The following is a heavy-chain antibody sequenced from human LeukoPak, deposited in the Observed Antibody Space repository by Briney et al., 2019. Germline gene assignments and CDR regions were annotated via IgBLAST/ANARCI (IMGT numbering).Heavy chain of an antibody. J-gene: IGHJ4*02. CDR2: IYYSGTT. CDR1: GGSVSSGTYY. D-gene: IGHD4-11*01. V-gene: IGHV4-61*01. CDR3: ARDRVRGNSNPFFDC. Sequence: SETLSLTCTVSGGSVSSGTYYWSWIRQPPGKGLEWIGYIYYSGTTNYNPSLKSRVTISVDTSKNQFSLKLSSVTAADTAVYYCARDRVRGNSNPFFDCWGQGTLVTVSS.